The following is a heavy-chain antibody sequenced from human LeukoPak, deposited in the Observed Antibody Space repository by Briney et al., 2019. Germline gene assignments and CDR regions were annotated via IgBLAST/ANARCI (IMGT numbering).Heavy chain of an antibody. Sequence: PSETLSLTCTVSGRPISRYYWSWTRQRAGKALEWIGRNYTSGSTNHNPSLKSRVTMSVDTSKNQFSLKLSSVTAADTAVYYCARAVAAGTSGWFDPWGQGTLVTVSS. CDR3: ARAVAAGTSGWFDP. J-gene: IGHJ5*02. V-gene: IGHV4-4*07. CDR1: GRPISRYY. CDR2: NYTSGST. D-gene: IGHD6-13*01.